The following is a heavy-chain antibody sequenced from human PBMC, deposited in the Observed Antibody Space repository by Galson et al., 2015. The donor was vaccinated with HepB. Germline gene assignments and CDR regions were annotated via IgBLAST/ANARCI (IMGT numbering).Heavy chain of an antibody. J-gene: IGHJ6*02. CDR2: ISSSSSYT. CDR3: ARGITIFGVVIIPKVNYYGMDV. Sequence: SLRLSCAASGFPFSDYYMSWLRQAPGKGLEWVSYISSSSSYTNYADSVKGRFTISRDNSKNTLYLQMNSLRAEDTAVYYCARGITIFGVVIIPKVNYYGMDVWGQGTTVTVSS. V-gene: IGHV3-11*06. CDR1: GFPFSDYY. D-gene: IGHD3-3*01.